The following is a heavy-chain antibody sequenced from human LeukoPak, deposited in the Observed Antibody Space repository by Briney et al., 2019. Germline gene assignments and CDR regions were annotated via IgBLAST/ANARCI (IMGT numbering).Heavy chain of an antibody. CDR3: ARERLDCSSTSCDGGGSDY. D-gene: IGHD2-2*01. CDR1: GLTFSSHW. V-gene: IGHV3-74*01. Sequence: PGGSLRLSCAAYGLTFSSHWIYWVSQAPGKGLVWVSRINTDGSSTSYADSVKGRFTISRDNAKNTLHLQMNSLRAEDTAVYYCARERLDCSSTSCDGGGSDYWGQGTLVTVSS. J-gene: IGHJ4*02. CDR2: INTDGSST.